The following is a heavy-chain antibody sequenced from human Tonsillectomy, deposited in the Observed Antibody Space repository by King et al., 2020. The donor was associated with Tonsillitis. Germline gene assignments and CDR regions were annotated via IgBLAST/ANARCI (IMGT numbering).Heavy chain of an antibody. D-gene: IGHD3-22*01. Sequence: VQLVESGAEVKKPGSSGKVSCKASGGTFSSYAISWVRQAPGQGLEWMGGIIPIFGTANYAQKFQSRVTITADESTSTAYMELSSLRSEDTAVYYCARRNYYDSPLGAFDIWGQGTMVTVSS. CDR2: IIPIFGTA. V-gene: IGHV1-69*01. CDR3: ARRNYYDSPLGAFDI. J-gene: IGHJ3*02. CDR1: GGTFSSYA.